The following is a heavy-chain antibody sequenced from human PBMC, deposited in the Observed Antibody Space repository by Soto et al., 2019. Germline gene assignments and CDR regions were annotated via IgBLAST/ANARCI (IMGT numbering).Heavy chain of an antibody. CDR3: VSSGQALSFYGLDV. J-gene: IGHJ6*02. Sequence: QLQLQGSGSRLVKPSQTLSLSCTVSGGSISSAGYSWSWIRQSPGKDLEWIGYIYHSVNASYNPSLNSRVTMSLDRSRSQFSLNLTSVSAAQTAVYFCVSSGQALSFYGLDVWGQGTRVVVSS. D-gene: IGHD2-15*01. CDR1: GGSISSAGYS. V-gene: IGHV4-30-2*06. CDR2: IYHSVNA.